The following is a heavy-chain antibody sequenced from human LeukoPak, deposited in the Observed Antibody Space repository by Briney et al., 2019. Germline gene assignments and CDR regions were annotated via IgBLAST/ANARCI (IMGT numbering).Heavy chain of an antibody. J-gene: IGHJ4*02. CDR3: ARGMGATGPGY. D-gene: IGHD1-26*01. CDR1: GFTFSSYS. Sequence: QPGGSLRLSCAASGFTFSSYSMNWVRQAPGKGLEWVSYISSSSTIYYADSVKGRFTISRDNAKNSLYLQMNSLRDEDTAVYYCARGMGATGPGYWGRGTLVTVSS. V-gene: IGHV3-48*02. CDR2: ISSSSTI.